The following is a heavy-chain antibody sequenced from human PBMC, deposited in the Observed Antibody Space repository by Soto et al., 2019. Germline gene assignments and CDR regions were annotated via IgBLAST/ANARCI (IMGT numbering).Heavy chain of an antibody. CDR3: ASYQASGIYRYDFSRYGMDV. D-gene: IGHD3-3*01. V-gene: IGHV1-69*06. J-gene: IGHJ6*02. CDR1: GGTFSSYA. Sequence: ASVKVSFKASGGTFSSYAISWVRQAPGQGLEWMGGIIPIFGTTNYAQKFQGRVTITADKSTSTAYMELSSLRSEDTAVYCCASYQASGIYRYDFSRYGMDVWGQGTTVTVSS. CDR2: IIPIFGTT.